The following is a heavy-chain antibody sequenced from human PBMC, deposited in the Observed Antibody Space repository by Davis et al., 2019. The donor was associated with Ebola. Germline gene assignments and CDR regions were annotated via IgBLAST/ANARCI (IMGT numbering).Heavy chain of an antibody. CDR2: IRSGGTTG. CDR1: GFAFSRSG. Sequence: GESLKISCAASGFAFSRSGMHWVRQAPGKELEWVAFIRSGGTTGNYADSVKGRFTISRDDSNNMLYLQMYSLRADDTAVYYCARGRYYDLPTYMDVWGKGTTVTVSS. J-gene: IGHJ6*03. D-gene: IGHD3-3*01. CDR3: ARGRYYDLPTYMDV. V-gene: IGHV3-30*02.